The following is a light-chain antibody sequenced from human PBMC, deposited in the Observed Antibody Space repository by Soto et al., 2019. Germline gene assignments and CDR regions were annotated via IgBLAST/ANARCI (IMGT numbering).Light chain of an antibody. J-gene: IGKJ1*01. CDR1: QAISGW. CDR3: QQANSCPTM. CDR2: AAS. Sequence: DIQMTQSPSSVSASVGDRVTITCRASQAISGWVAWYQQKPGKVPNLLIYAASTLQSGVPSRFSGSGSGTDYTLTISNLQPEDFATYYCQQANSCPTMFGQGTKVEIK. V-gene: IGKV1-12*01.